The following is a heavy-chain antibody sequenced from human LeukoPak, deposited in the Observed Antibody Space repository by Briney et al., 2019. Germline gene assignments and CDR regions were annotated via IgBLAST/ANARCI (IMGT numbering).Heavy chain of an antibody. D-gene: IGHD4-11*01. V-gene: IGHV1-24*01. CDR1: GYTLTELS. Sequence: ASVNVSCKVSGYTLTELSMHWVRQAPGKGLEWMGGFDPEDGETIYAQKFQGRVTMTEDTSTDTAYTELSGLRSEDTAVYYCATGLPRPVHAFDIWGQGTMVTVSS. CDR3: ATGLPRPVHAFDI. CDR2: FDPEDGET. J-gene: IGHJ3*02.